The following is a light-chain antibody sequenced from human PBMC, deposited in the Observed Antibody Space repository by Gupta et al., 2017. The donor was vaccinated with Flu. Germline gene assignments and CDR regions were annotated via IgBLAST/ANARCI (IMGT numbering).Light chain of an antibody. CDR2: DDS. CDR1: NIGTKS. V-gene: IGLV3-21*02. CDR3: QVWDSVHDNYV. J-gene: IGLJ3*02. Sequence: SSVLTQPPSVSVAPGQTARITCGGNNIGTKSLHWYQQKPGQAPVLFVYDDSDRPSGIPERFSGSNSGNTATLTISRVEAGDEADYYCQVWDSVHDNYVFGGGTKLTVL.